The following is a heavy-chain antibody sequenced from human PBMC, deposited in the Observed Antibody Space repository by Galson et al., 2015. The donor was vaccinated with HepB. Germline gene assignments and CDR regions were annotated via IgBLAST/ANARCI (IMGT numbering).Heavy chain of an antibody. CDR1: GYSFTSYW. V-gene: IGHV5-51*01. J-gene: IGHJ4*02. CDR3: ASSLGSFIFGGTH. CDR2: IYPGDSDT. Sequence: QSGAEVKKPGESLKISCKASGYSFTSYWIAWVRQTPGKGLEWMGIIYPGDSDTRYSPSFQGQVTISADKSISTTYLQWSSLKASDTAMYYCASSLGSFIFGGTHWGQGTLVTVS. D-gene: IGHD3-3*01.